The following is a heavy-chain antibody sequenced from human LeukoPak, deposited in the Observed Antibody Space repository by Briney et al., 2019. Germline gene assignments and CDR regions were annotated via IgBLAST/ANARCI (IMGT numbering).Heavy chain of an antibody. CDR2: IYYSGST. D-gene: IGHD6-6*01. V-gene: IGHV4-59*01. CDR3: ARDRQLPGWFDP. Sequence: PSETLSLTCTVSGGSISSYSWSWIRQPPGKGLEWIGYIYYSGSTNYNPSLKSRVTISVDTSKNQFSLKLSSVTAADTAVYYCARDRQLPGWFDPWGQGTLVTVSS. CDR1: GGSISSYS. J-gene: IGHJ5*02.